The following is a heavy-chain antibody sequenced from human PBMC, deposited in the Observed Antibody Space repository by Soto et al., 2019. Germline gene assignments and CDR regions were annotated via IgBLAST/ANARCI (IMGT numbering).Heavy chain of an antibody. D-gene: IGHD5-18*01. CDR1: GDSVGGTNW. CDR3: ARLLPPPFYFDF. Sequence: PSETLSLTCTVSGDSVGGTNWWSWVRQPPGMGLEWIGEIYHSGSTNYNPSLKSRVTMSVDTSKNQFSLSLNSVTAADTAVYYCARLLPPPFYFDFWGQGTLVTVSS. J-gene: IGHJ4*02. CDR2: IYHSGST. V-gene: IGHV4-4*02.